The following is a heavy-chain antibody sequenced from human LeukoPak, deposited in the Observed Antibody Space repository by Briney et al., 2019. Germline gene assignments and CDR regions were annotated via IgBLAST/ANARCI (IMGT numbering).Heavy chain of an antibody. CDR1: GYTFTKYA. D-gene: IGHD3-22*01. CDR3: ANCYDSSGFFAY. J-gene: IGHJ4*02. CDR2: IDTNTGNP. Sequence: ASVTVSCTGSGYTFTKYAISWVRQAPGQGLEYMGWIDTNTGNPTYAQGFTGRFVFSLDTSVSTAYLQISSLKAEDSAIYFCANCYDSSGFFAYWGQGTLVTVSS. V-gene: IGHV7-4-1*02.